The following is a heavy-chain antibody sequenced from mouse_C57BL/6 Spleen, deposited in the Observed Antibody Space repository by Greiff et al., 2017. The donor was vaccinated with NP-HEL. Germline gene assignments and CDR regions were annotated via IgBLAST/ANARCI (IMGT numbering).Heavy chain of an antibody. CDR2: INPSNGGT. CDR3: ARGGKYDFFDY. J-gene: IGHJ2*01. D-gene: IGHD2-4*01. Sequence: QVHVKQPGTELVKPGASVKLSCKASGYTFTSYWMHWVKQRPGQGLEWIGNINPSNGGTNYNEKFKSKATLTVDKSSSTAYMQLSSLTSEDSAVYCCARGGKYDFFDYWGQGTTLTVSS. CDR1: GYTFTSYW. V-gene: IGHV1-53*01.